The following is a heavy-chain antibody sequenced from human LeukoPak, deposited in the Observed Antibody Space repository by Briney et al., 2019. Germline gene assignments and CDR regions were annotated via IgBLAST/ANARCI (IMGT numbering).Heavy chain of an antibody. J-gene: IGHJ4*02. CDR2: ISSSSSTI. D-gene: IGHD2-2*01. CDR3: ARLIVVVPAATFGY. CDR1: GFTFSSYS. Sequence: GGSLRLSCAASGFTFSSYSMNWVRQAPGKGLEWVSYISSSSSTIYYVDSVKGRFTISRDNAKNSLYLQMNSLRAEDTAVYYCARLIVVVPAATFGYWGQGTLVTVSS. V-gene: IGHV3-48*01.